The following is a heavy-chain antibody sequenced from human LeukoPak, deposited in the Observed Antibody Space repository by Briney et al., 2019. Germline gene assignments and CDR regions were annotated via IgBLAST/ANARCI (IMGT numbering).Heavy chain of an antibody. J-gene: IGHJ6*02. CDR3: ARVGYDFWSGYSTYYYYYGMDV. CDR2: IYYSGST. V-gene: IGHV4-59*01. D-gene: IGHD3-3*01. Sequence: SETLSLTCTVSGGSISSYYWSWIRQPPGKGLEWIGCIYYSGSTNYNPSLKSRVTISVDTSKNQFSLKLSSVTAADTAVYYCARVGYDFWSGYSTYYYYYGMDVWGQGTTVTVSS. CDR1: GGSISSYY.